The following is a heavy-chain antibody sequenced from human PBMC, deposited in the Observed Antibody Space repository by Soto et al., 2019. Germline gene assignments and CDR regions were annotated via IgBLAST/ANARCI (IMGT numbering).Heavy chain of an antibody. CDR2: MNPNSGNT. J-gene: IGHJ4*02. CDR1: GYTFTSYD. CDR3: ARSQEALICSSTSCYAFDY. V-gene: IGHV1-8*01. Sequence: ASVKVSCKASGYTFTSYDINWVRQATGQGLEWMGWMNPNSGNTGYAQKFQGRVTMTRNTSISTDYMELSSLRSEETAVYYCARSQEALICSSTSCYAFDYWGQGSLVTVSS. D-gene: IGHD2-2*01.